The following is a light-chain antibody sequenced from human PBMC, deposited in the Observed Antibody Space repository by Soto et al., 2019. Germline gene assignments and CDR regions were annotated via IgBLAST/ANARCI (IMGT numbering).Light chain of an antibody. Sequence: QSALTQPPSASGSPGQSVTISCTGTSGDVGANNYVSWYQQHPGKAPILMIYEVTKRPSGVPDRFSGSKPGNTASLTVSGLQAEDEADYYCSSYAGTNRVFGTGTKLTVL. V-gene: IGLV2-8*01. J-gene: IGLJ1*01. CDR3: SSYAGTNRV. CDR2: EVT. CDR1: SGDVGANNY.